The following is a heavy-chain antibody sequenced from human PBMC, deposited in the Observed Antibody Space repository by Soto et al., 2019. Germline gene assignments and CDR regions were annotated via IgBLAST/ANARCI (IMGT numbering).Heavy chain of an antibody. CDR2: ISYDGSNK. D-gene: IGHD3-10*01. CDR1: GFTFSSYG. J-gene: IGHJ4*02. V-gene: IGHV3-30*18. Sequence: HPGGSLRLSCAASGFTFSSYGMHLVRQAPGKGLEWVAFISYDGSNKYYADSVKGRFTISRDNSKNTLYLQMNSLRAEDTAVYYCAKTKHYGSGRRLGPHPPDYWGQGTPVTVSS. CDR3: AKTKHYGSGRRLGPHPPDY.